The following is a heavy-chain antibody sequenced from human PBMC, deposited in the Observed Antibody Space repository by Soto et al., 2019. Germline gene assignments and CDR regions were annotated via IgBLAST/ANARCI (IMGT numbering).Heavy chain of an antibody. Sequence: PVESLKISCKGSGCIFTSYWICCFLQMPVKVLEWMGIIYPGDSDTRYSPSFQGQVTISADKSISTAYLQWSSLKASDTAMYYCARPSDSSGYYYEGGAYYFDYWGQGTLVTVSS. CDR1: GCIFTSYW. D-gene: IGHD3-22*01. CDR3: ARPSDSSGYYYEGGAYYFDY. CDR2: IYPGDSDT. V-gene: IGHV5-51*01. J-gene: IGHJ4*02.